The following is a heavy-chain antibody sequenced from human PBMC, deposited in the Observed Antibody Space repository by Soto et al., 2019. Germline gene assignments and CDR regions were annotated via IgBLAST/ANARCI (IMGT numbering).Heavy chain of an antibody. V-gene: IGHV1-46*01. Sequence: ASVKVSCKASGYTFTSYYMHWVRQAPGQGLEWMGIINPSDGNTNYAQKLQGRVTMTTDTSTSTAYMELRSLRSDDTAVYYCARATYYYDSSGYYFHYFDYWGQRTLVTVSS. CDR2: INPSDGNT. D-gene: IGHD3-22*01. CDR1: GYTFTSYY. J-gene: IGHJ4*02. CDR3: ARATYYYDSSGYYFHYFDY.